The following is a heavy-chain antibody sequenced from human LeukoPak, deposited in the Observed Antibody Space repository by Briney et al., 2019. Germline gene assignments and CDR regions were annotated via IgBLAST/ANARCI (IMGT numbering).Heavy chain of an antibody. J-gene: IGHJ5*02. CDR1: GFSLTTSGVA. Sequence: KESGPTLVKPTQTLTLTCTFSGFSLTTSGVAVGWIRQPPGKALEWLALIYWDDDKTYSPSLKTRLTITKDTAKNQVVLTMTNMDPVDTATYYCAHKVPTTTGGWFDPWGQGTLVTVSS. D-gene: IGHD2-2*01. CDR2: IYWDDDK. V-gene: IGHV2-5*02. CDR3: AHKVPTTTGGWFDP.